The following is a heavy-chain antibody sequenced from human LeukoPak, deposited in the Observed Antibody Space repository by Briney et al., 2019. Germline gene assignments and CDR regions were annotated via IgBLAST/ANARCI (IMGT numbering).Heavy chain of an antibody. J-gene: IGHJ4*02. D-gene: IGHD1-26*01. CDR3: AKKWGVGTTTLDYFDY. V-gene: IGHV3-23*01. CDR1: GFTFSNYA. CDR2: ISGSAGST. Sequence: GGSLRLSCAASGFTFSNYAMSWVRQAPGKGLEWVSGISGSAGSTYYADSVKGRFTISRDNSKNTLYLQMNSLTDDDTAVYYCAKKWGVGTTTLDYFDYWGQGTLVTVSS.